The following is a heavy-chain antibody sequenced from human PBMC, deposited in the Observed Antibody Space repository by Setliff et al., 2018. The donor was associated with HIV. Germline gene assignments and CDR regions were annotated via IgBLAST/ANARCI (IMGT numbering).Heavy chain of an antibody. J-gene: IGHJ4*02. Sequence: GPSVKVSCKAFGYTFSTNAIHWARQAPGQRLEWMGYINAGDDNTRYSEKFQGRVTITRDTSANTAYMELSSLRSEDTAVYYCARGSCSGCYLSDYWGLGTLVTVSS. CDR1: GYTFSTNA. CDR3: ARGSCSGCYLSDY. D-gene: IGHD6-19*01. V-gene: IGHV1-3*01. CDR2: INAGDDNT.